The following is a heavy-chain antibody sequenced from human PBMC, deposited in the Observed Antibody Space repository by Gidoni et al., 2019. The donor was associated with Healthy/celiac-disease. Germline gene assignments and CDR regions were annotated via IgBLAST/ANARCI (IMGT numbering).Heavy chain of an antibody. Sequence: QAQLQQWGAGLLKPSETLSLTCAVYGGSFSVYYWALNRQPPGKGLGWNGEINHSGSTNYNPSHKSRITITVNTAKNQFSLKRSFGTAGDTAVYYWTRGRGYRLFDPWGQGTLVTVSS. D-gene: IGHD5-18*01. CDR3: TRGRGYRLFDP. J-gene: IGHJ5*02. CDR1: GGSFSVYY. V-gene: IGHV4-34*01. CDR2: INHSGST.